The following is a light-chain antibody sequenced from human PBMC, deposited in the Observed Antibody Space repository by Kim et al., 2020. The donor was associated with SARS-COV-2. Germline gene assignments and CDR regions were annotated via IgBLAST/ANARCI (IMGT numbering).Light chain of an antibody. CDR2: AAS. Sequence: DIQMTQFPSSLSASVGDRVTITCRASQSVYKYLNWYEQRPGKAPKVLIYAASSLQSGVPSRFSGSGSETDFTLTITSLQPEDFATYYRQQSNSAPYTVDQGTKLDI. CDR3: QQSNSAPYT. V-gene: IGKV1-39*01. J-gene: IGKJ2*01. CDR1: QSVYKY.